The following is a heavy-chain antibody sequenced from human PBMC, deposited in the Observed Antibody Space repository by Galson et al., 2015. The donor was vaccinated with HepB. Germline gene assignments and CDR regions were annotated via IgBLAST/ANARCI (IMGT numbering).Heavy chain of an antibody. J-gene: IGHJ4*02. V-gene: IGHV4-39*01. CDR2: IYYSGST. CDR1: GGSISSSSYY. D-gene: IGHD5-18*01. Sequence: ETLSLTCTVSGGSISSSSYYWGWIRQPPGKGLEWIGSIYYSGSTYYNPSLKSRVTISIDTSKNQFSLKLSSVTAADTAVYYCARRGYSYGYVDYWGQGTVVTVSS. CDR3: ARRGYSYGYVDY.